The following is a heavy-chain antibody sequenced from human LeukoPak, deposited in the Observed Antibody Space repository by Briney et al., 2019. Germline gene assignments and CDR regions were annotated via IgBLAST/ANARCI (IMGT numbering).Heavy chain of an antibody. CDR2: ISGSGGST. CDR3: AKLPVGATQFDC. J-gene: IGHJ4*02. D-gene: IGHD1-26*01. CDR1: GFTFSNAW. V-gene: IGHV3-23*01. Sequence: GGSLRLSCAASGFTFSNAWMSWVRQAPGKGLEWVSAISGSGGSTYYADSVKGRFTISRDNSKNTLYLQMNSLRAEDTAVYYCAKLPVGATQFDCWGQGTLVTVSS.